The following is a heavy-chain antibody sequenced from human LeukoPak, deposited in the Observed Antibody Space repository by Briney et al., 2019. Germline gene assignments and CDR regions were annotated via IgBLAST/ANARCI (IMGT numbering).Heavy chain of an antibody. CDR3: AREDIVATSPYYYYYGMDV. J-gene: IGHJ6*02. CDR1: GFTFSSYG. V-gene: IGHV3-33*01. CDR2: IWYDGSNK. D-gene: IGHD5-12*01. Sequence: GRSLRLSCAASGFTFSSYGMHWVRQAPGKGLEWVAVIWYDGSNKYYADSVKGGFTISRDNSKNTLYLQMNSLRAEDTAVYYCAREDIVATSPYYYYYGMDVWGQGTTVTVSS.